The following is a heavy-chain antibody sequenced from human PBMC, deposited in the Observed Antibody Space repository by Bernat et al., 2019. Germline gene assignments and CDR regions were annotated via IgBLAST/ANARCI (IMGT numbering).Heavy chain of an antibody. V-gene: IGHV1-8*01. CDR2: MNPNSGNT. Sequence: VRRSEADASVHKPRLSVECCFKAAGYTFTSYDINWVRQATGQGLEWMGWMNPNSGNTGYAQKFQGRVTMTRNTSISTAYMELSSLRSEDTAVYYCARGRGHNGLYYFDYWGQG. J-gene: IGHJ4*02. CDR3: ARGRGHNGLYYFDY. D-gene: IGHD1-14*01. CDR1: GYTFTSYD.